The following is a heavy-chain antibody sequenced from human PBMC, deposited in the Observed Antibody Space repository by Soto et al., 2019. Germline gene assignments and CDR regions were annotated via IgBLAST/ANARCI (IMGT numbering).Heavy chain of an antibody. CDR2: IWYDGSNK. V-gene: IGHV3-33*01. J-gene: IGHJ3*02. CDR1: GFTFSSYD. Sequence: GGSLRLSCAASGFTFSSYDMHWVRKAPGKGLEWEAVIWYDGSNKYYADSVKGRFTISRDNSKNTLYLQMNRLRAEDTAVYYGARKLGIDDDFDIRGQGTMVTVSS. D-gene: IGHD7-27*01. CDR3: ARKLGIDDDFDI.